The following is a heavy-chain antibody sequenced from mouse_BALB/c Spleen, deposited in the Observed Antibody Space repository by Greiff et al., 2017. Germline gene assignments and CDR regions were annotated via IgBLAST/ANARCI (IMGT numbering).Heavy chain of an antibody. V-gene: IGHV1S135*01. J-gene: IGHJ4*01. D-gene: IGHD1-1*01. CDR3: ARRDGTY. Sequence: VQLQQSGPELEKPGASVKISCKASGYSFTGYNMNWVKQSNGKSLEWIGYIDPFNGGTSYNQKFKGKATLTVDKSSSTAYMHLSSLTSEDSAVYYCARRDGTYWGQGTSVTVSS. CDR2: IDPFNGGT. CDR1: GYSFTGYN.